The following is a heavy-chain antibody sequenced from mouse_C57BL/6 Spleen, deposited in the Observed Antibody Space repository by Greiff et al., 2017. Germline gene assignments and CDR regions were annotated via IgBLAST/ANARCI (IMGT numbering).Heavy chain of an antibody. CDR1: VYTFTSSW. J-gene: IGHJ4*01. CDR3: ARAGSSNYLYAMDD. D-gene: IGHD2-5*01. CDR2: INPSNGGT. V-gene: IGHV1-53*01. Sequence: QVQLQQPGTDLVKPGASVQLSCKASVYTFTSSWMPWLKQRPGQGLAWLGNINPSNGGTNYNEKFKSKATLTVDKAASTAYMQRSSLTSEDSAVYYCARAGSSNYLYAMDDWGQGTSVTVSS.